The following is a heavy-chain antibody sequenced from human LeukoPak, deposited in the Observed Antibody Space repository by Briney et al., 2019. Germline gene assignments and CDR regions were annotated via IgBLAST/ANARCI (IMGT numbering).Heavy chain of an antibody. CDR2: IYSGGST. CDR3: AREGSGAQFDY. CDR1: GFTVSSNY. Sequence: GGSLRLSCAASGFTVSSNYMSWVRQAPGKGLEWVSVIYSGGSTYYADSVKGRFTISRDNSKNTLYLQMNSLRAEDTAVYYCAREGSGAQFDYWGQGTLVTVSS. D-gene: IGHD3-10*01. V-gene: IGHV3-53*01. J-gene: IGHJ4*02.